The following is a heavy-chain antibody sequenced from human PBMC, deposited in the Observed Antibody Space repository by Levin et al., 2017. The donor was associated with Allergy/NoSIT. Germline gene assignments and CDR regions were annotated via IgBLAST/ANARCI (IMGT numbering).Heavy chain of an antibody. J-gene: IGHJ6*02. CDR2: ISYDGSNK. Sequence: GGSLRLSCAASGFTFSRFAMHWVCQAPGKGLESVAVISYDGSNKYYEDAVKGRFSISRDNSKNTLYLEMDILRVEDTAIYYCAKTATAGLRYYYGLDVWGQGTTVTVSS. CDR3: AKTATAGLRYYYGLDV. D-gene: IGHD2-21*02. V-gene: IGHV3-30*18. CDR1: GFTFSRFA.